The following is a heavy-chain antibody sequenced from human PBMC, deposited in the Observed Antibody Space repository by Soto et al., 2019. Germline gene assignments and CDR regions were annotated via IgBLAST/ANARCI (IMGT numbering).Heavy chain of an antibody. CDR1: GGSISSSSYY. Sequence: KPSETLSLTCTVSGGSISSSSYYWGWIRQTPGKGLEWMGSIYYSGSTYYNPSLKSRVTISVDTSKNQFSLKLSSVTAADTAVYYCARHVELSGYAFDYWGQGTLVTVSS. CDR2: IYYSGST. D-gene: IGHD5-12*01. J-gene: IGHJ4*02. CDR3: ARHVELSGYAFDY. V-gene: IGHV4-39*01.